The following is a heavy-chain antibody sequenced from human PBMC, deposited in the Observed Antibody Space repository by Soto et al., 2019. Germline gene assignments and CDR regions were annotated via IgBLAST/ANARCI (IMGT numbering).Heavy chain of an antibody. CDR1: GFRFSDYS. Sequence: EVHLVESGGRLVQPGGSLRLSCAASGFRFSDYSMNWVRQAPGWGLEWVSYISSSSFTIHYADSVEGRFAISRDNAKNSLYLQMNSLRVEDTAVYYCARYYNEFWSGHFDYWGQGALVIVSS. J-gene: IGHJ4*02. CDR2: ISSSSFTI. V-gene: IGHV3-48*01. CDR3: ARYYNEFWSGHFDY. D-gene: IGHD3-3*01.